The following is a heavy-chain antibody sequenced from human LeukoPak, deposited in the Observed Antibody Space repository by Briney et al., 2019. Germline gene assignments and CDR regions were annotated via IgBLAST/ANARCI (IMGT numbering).Heavy chain of an antibody. J-gene: IGHJ4*02. Sequence: ASVKVSCKASGYTFTGYHVHWVRQAPGQGLEWMGWINPNSGATNYAQKFQGRVTMTRDRSISTAYMELSWLTSDDTAVYYCTRETGGSTLVTLPSDNWGQGTPVTVSS. CDR1: GYTFTGYH. V-gene: IGHV1-2*02. D-gene: IGHD4-23*01. CDR2: INPNSGAT. CDR3: TRETGGSTLVTLPSDN.